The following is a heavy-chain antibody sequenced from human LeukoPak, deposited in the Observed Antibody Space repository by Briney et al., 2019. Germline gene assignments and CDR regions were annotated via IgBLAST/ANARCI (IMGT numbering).Heavy chain of an antibody. CDR3: ARDRSMDTA. CDR1: GFTFSSYS. V-gene: IGHV3-21*01. D-gene: IGHD5-18*01. J-gene: IGHJ4*02. CDR2: ISSSSSYT. Sequence: GGSLRLSCAASGFTFSSYSMNWVRQAPGKGLEWVSSISSSSSYTYYADSLKGRFTISRDNAKNSLYLQMNSLRAEDTAVYYCARDRSMDTAWGQGTLVTVSS.